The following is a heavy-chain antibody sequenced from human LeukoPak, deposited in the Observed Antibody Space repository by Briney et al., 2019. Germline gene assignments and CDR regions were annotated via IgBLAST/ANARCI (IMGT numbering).Heavy chain of an antibody. Sequence: GGSLRLSCVASGFSFRNYAIHWVRQAPGKGLEYVSVINTDGRITYYADSVKGRFTISRDNSKNTVYLQMGSLRGEDMAVYYCAKSLELRYFDWLLSHIDYWGQGTLVTVSS. D-gene: IGHD3-9*01. CDR2: INTDGRIT. CDR3: AKSLELRYFDWLLSHIDY. J-gene: IGHJ4*02. V-gene: IGHV3-64*02. CDR1: GFSFRNYA.